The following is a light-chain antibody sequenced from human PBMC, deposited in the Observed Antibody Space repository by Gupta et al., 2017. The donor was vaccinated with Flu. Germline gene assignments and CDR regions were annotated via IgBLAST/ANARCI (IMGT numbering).Light chain of an antibody. CDR3: SSCTSSTTLV. Sequence: SIAISCTGTSTDFGTYKYVSCYQQHPGNAPQLLIYDVTNRAAGVSTRFSGSKSGDTASLTISGLQAEDEADYYCSSCTSSTTLVFGGGTRLTVL. CDR1: STDFGTYKY. CDR2: DVT. J-gene: IGLJ2*01. V-gene: IGLV2-14*03.